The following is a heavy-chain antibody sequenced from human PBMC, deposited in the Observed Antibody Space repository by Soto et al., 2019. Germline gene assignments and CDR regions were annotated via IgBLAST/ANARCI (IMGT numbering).Heavy chain of an antibody. CDR1: GFTFSSYS. J-gene: IGHJ6*03. D-gene: IGHD2-2*01. V-gene: IGHV3-48*01. CDR2: ISSSSSTI. Sequence: GSLRLSCAASGFTFSSYSMNWVRQAPGKGLEWVSYISSSSSTIYYADSVKGRFTISRDSAKNSLYLQMNSLRAEDTAVYYCARAGIVVVPAAINYYYYMDVWGKGTTVTVSS. CDR3: ARAGIVVVPAAINYYYYMDV.